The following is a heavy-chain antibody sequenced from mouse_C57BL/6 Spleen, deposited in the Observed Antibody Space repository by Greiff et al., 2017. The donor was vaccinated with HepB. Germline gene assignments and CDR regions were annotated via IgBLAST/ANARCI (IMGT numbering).Heavy chain of an antibody. J-gene: IGHJ3*01. Sequence: QVQLKQPGAELVKPGASVKVSCKASGYTFTSYWMHWVKQRPGQGLEWIGRIHPSDSDTNYNQKFKGKATLTVDKSSSTAYMQLSSLTSEDSAVYYCAITLYSNYFAYWGQGTLVTVSA. D-gene: IGHD2-5*01. CDR3: AITLYSNYFAY. CDR2: IHPSDSDT. V-gene: IGHV1-74*01. CDR1: GYTFTSYW.